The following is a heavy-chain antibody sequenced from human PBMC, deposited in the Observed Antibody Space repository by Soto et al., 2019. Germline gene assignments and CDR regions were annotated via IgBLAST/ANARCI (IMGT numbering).Heavy chain of an antibody. CDR2: INHRGST. CDR3: ARSVKLLWFGETPRFDY. Sequence: QVQLQQWGAGLLKPSETLSLTCAVYGGSFSGYYWSWIRQPPGKGLEWIGEINHRGSTNYNPSLKSRVTISVDTSNNQFSLKLSSVTAADTAVYYCARSVKLLWFGETPRFDYWGQGTLVTVSS. V-gene: IGHV4-34*01. D-gene: IGHD3-10*01. CDR1: GGSFSGYY. J-gene: IGHJ4*02.